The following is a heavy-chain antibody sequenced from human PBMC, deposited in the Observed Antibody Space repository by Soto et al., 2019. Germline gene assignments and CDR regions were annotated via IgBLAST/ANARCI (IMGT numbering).Heavy chain of an antibody. D-gene: IGHD2-8*01. CDR3: ARHVLVRDAFDI. CDR1: GYSFTIYW. J-gene: IGHJ3*02. Sequence: GESLKISCKGSGYSFTIYWIGWVRQMPGKGLEWMGIIYPCDSDTRYSPSFQGQVTISADKSISTAYLQWSSLKASDSAMYYCARHVLVRDAFDIWGQGTMVTVSS. CDR2: IYPCDSDT. V-gene: IGHV5-51*01.